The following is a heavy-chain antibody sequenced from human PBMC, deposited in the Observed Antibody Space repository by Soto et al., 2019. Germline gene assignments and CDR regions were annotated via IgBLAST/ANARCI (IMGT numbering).Heavy chain of an antibody. V-gene: IGHV4-31*03. CDR3: ARGGSGDIVVVAAIDY. CDR1: GGSISSGDYY. CDR2: IFYSGST. D-gene: IGHD2-15*01. Sequence: QVQLQESGPGLVKPSQTLSLTCSVSGGSISSGDYYWSWVRQHPGKGLEWIGYIFYSGSTYYNPSLKSRVTISVDTSKNRFSRKGSSVAAADTAVDYWARGGSGDIVVVAAIDYWGQGTLVTVSS. J-gene: IGHJ4*02.